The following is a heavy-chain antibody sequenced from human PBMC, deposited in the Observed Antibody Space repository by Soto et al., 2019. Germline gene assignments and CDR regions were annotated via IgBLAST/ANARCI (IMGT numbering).Heavy chain of an antibody. Sequence: PGGSLRLSCAASGFTFGASALQWVRQASGKGLEWLGRIGSKGETYATTYAASVKGRFTISRDDSKKTAYLQMNSLESEDTAVYYCAKEGEHSSGWANFDYWGQGTLVTVSS. CDR1: GFTFGASA. CDR3: AKEGEHSSGWANFDY. V-gene: IGHV3-73*01. D-gene: IGHD6-19*01. CDR2: IGSKGETYAT. J-gene: IGHJ4*02.